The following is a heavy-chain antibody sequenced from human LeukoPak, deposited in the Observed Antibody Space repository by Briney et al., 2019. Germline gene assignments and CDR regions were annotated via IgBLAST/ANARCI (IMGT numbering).Heavy chain of an antibody. CDR3: ARVRTAGTLLDP. D-gene: IGHD6-19*01. Sequence: PSETLSLTCTISGGPISSYYWSWIRQPAGKGLEWIGRIYTSGSTNYNPSLKSRVTMSVGTSKNQFSLKLSSVTAADTAVYYCARVRTAGTLLDPWGQGTLVTVSS. CDR2: IYTSGST. J-gene: IGHJ5*02. V-gene: IGHV4-4*07. CDR1: GGPISSYY.